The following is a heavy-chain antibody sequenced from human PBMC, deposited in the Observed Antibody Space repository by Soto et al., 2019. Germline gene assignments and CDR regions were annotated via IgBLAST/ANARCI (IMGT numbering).Heavy chain of an antibody. CDR3: AKDPASDFWSGYSDWFDP. V-gene: IGHV3-23*01. D-gene: IGHD3-3*01. Sequence: GGSLRLSCAASGFTFSSYAMSWVRQAPGKGLEWVSAISGSGGSTYYADSVKGRFTISRDNSKNTLYLQMNSLRAEDTAVYYCAKDPASDFWSGYSDWFDPWGQGTLVTVSS. CDR2: ISGSGGST. J-gene: IGHJ5*02. CDR1: GFTFSSYA.